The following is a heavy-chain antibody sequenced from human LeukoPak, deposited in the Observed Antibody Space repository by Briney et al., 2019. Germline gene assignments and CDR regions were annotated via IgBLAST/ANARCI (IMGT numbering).Heavy chain of an antibody. CDR3: ARDKTYYDFWSASDY. CDR1: GFSVRSYA. D-gene: IGHD3-3*01. V-gene: IGHV3-48*03. CDR2: ISSSGITI. J-gene: IGHJ4*02. Sequence: GGSLRLSCAASGFSVRSYAMTWVRQAPGKGLEWLSYISSSGITIHYADSVKGRFTIPRDNAKNSLYLQMNSLRAEDTAVYYCARDKTYYDFWSASDYWGQGSLVTVSS.